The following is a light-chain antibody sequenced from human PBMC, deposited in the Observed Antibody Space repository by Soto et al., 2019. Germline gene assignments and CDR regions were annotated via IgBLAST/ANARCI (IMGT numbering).Light chain of an antibody. CDR1: QSVSSY. CDR3: QQRFNWPRFT. J-gene: IGKJ2*01. Sequence: EIVLTQSPATLSLSPGERATLSCRASQSVSSYLAWYQQKPGQAPRLLIYDASNRATGIPARFSGGGSGTDFTLTISSLEPEDFAVYYCQQRFNWPRFTFGQGTTLEIK. CDR2: DAS. V-gene: IGKV3-11*01.